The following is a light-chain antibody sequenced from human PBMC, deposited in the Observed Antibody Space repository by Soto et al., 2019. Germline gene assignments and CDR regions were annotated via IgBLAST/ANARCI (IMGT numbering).Light chain of an antibody. Sequence: VMTQTPLSLSVAPGQPASISCKSSQSLLHSTGETFLVWYHQKPGQSPQLLIYEVSTRVSGVPDRFSGSGSGTDFTLEISRVQTDDVGIYYCTQSTQLPPTFGQGTRLEIK. CDR3: TQSTQLPPT. CDR1: QSLLHSTGETF. J-gene: IGKJ5*01. CDR2: EVS. V-gene: IGKV2D-29*02.